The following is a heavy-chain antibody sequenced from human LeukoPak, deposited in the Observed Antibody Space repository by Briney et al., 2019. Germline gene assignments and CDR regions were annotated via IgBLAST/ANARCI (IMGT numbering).Heavy chain of an antibody. D-gene: IGHD3-16*02. V-gene: IGHV4-31*03. J-gene: IGHJ4*02. CDR2: IYYSGST. CDR3: ARVGYVWGSYREY. CDR1: GGSISSGGYY. Sequence: SQTLSLTCTVSGGSISSGGYYWSWIRQHPGKGLEWIGYIYYSGSTYYNPSLKSRVTISVDTSKNQFSLKLSSVTAADTAVYYCARVGYVWGSYREYWGQGTLVTVSP.